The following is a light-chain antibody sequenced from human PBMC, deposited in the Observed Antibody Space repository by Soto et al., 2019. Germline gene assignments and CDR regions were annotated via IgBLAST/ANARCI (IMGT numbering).Light chain of an antibody. CDR3: CSQAGNYIYV. CDR2: DVG. CDR1: SSDVGDYKY. Sequence: QSALTQPRSVSGSPGQSLTISCTGTSSDVGDYKYVSWYQQHPGQAPRLMIFDVGKRPSGVPARFSGSKSGNTASLTISGLQPEDEADYYCCSQAGNYIYVFGLGTKLTVL. J-gene: IGLJ1*01. V-gene: IGLV2-11*01.